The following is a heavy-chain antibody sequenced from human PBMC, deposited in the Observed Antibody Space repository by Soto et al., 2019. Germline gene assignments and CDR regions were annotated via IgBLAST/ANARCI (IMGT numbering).Heavy chain of an antibody. CDR2: IWHDGSNE. Sequence: QVQLVESGGGVVQPGRSLILSCAASGFTFSDYGMHWVRQAPGKGLEWVALIWHDGSNEYYADSVKGRFTISRDNSKNTLSLQMHSLRAEDTAVYYCAGINYDIFTGYFSDYRGQGTLVTVSS. CDR1: GFTFSDYG. CDR3: AGINYDIFTGYFSDY. V-gene: IGHV3-33*01. D-gene: IGHD3-9*01. J-gene: IGHJ4*02.